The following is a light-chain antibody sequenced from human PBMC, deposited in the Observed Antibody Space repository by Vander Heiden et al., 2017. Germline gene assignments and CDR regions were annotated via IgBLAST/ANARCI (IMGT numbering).Light chain of an antibody. CDR2: DVS. V-gene: IGLV2-14*03. CDR1: SSDVGGYNY. CDR3: SSYTSSSTNYV. Sequence: QSALPQPASVSGSPGQSITISCTGTSSDVGGYNYVSWYQQHQGKAPKFMIYDVSNRPSGVSNRFSGSKSGNTASLTISGLQAEDEADYYCSSYTSSSTNYVFGTGTKVTVL. J-gene: IGLJ1*01.